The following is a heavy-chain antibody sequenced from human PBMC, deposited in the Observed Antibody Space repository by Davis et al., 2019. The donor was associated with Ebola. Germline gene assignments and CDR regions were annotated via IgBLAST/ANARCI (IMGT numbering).Heavy chain of an antibody. D-gene: IGHD2-2*01. Sequence: MPSETLSLTCTVSGYSISSGYYWGWIRQPPGKGLEWIGSIYHSGSTYYNPSLKSRVTISVDTSKNQFSLKLSSVTAADTAVYYCARGAGIVVVPAAISAYYGMDVWGKGTTVTVSS. CDR2: IYHSGST. J-gene: IGHJ6*04. CDR1: GYSISSGYY. V-gene: IGHV4-38-2*02. CDR3: ARGAGIVVVPAAISAYYGMDV.